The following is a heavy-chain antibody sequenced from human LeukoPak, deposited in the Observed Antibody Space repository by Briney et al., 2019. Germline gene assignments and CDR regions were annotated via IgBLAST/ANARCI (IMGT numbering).Heavy chain of an antibody. CDR3: ARDDLKAHYDSSGYSFDY. D-gene: IGHD3-22*01. CDR2: IIPIFGTA. CDR1: GYTLTSFS. V-gene: IGHV1-69*13. Sequence: AASVKVSCKASGYTLTSFSISWVRQAPGHGLEWMGGIIPIFGTANYAQKFQGRVTITADESTSTVYMELSSLRSEDTAVYYCARDDLKAHYDSSGYSFDYWGQGTLVTVSS. J-gene: IGHJ4*02.